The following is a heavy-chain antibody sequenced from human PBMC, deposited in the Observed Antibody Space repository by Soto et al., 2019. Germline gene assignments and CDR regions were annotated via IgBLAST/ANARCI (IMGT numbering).Heavy chain of an antibody. J-gene: IGHJ4*02. CDR1: GFTFSSYA. CDR2: ISYDGSNK. Sequence: PGGSLRLSCAASGFTFSSYAMHWVRQAPGKGLEWVAVISYDGSNKYYADSVKGRFTISRDNSKNTLYLQMNSLRAEDTAVYYCARDEGRASDYEKFAYWSQGTLVTVSS. D-gene: IGHD5-12*01. CDR3: ARDEGRASDYEKFAY. V-gene: IGHV3-30-3*01.